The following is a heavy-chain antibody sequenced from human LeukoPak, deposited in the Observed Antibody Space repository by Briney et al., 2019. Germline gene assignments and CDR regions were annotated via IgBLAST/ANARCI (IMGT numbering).Heavy chain of an antibody. Sequence: PSETLSLTCTVSGGSISSYYWSWIRQPPGKGLEWIGYIYYSGSTNYNPSLKSRVTISVDTSTNPFSLKLSSVTAADTAVYYCARDHAVTMVRGVIGGMDVWGQGTTVTVSS. D-gene: IGHD3-10*01. J-gene: IGHJ6*02. CDR1: GGSISSYY. V-gene: IGHV4-59*01. CDR3: ARDHAVTMVRGVIGGMDV. CDR2: IYYSGST.